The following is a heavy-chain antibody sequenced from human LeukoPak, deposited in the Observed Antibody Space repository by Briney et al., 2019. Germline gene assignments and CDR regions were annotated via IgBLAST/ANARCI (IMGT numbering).Heavy chain of an antibody. CDR3: ARRGYSYGYGFDY. CDR1: GYSFANYG. CDR2: IYPGDSDS. V-gene: IGHV5-51*01. Sequence: GESLKISCKGSGYSFANYGIGWVRQMPGKGLEWMGIIYPGDSDSRYSPSFQGQVTISADKSISTAYLQWSSLKASDTAMYYCARRGYSYGYGFDYWGQGTLVTVSS. J-gene: IGHJ4*02. D-gene: IGHD5-18*01.